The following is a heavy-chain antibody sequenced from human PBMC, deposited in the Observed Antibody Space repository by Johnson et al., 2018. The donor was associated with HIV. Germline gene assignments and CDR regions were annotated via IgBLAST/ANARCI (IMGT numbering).Heavy chain of an antibody. V-gene: IGHV3-33*01. J-gene: IGHJ3*02. CDR1: GFTFRSYG. D-gene: IGHD3-10*01. Sequence: QVQLVESGGGVVQPGRSLRLSCAASGFTFRSYGMHWVRQAPGKGLEWVAVIWYDGSNKYYADSVKGRFTISRDNSKNTLYLQMNSLRAEDTAVYFCARERHYYGSVRPRERQGDAFDIWGQGTMVTVAS. CDR3: ARERHYYGSVRPRERQGDAFDI. CDR2: IWYDGSNK.